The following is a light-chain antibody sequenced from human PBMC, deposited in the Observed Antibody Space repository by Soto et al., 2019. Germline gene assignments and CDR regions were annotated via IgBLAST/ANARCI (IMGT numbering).Light chain of an antibody. CDR2: WAS. CDR1: RSLLYSFNNKNY. J-gene: IGKJ5*01. V-gene: IGKV4-1*01. CDR3: QQYYSSPVT. Sequence: ILMTQSPYALAVSLGERATINCKSSRSLLYSFNNKNYLAWYQQRPGQPPKLFISWASTRESGVPDRFSGSGSGTDFTLTISGLQVEDVALYYCQQYYSSPVTFGQGTRLEIK.